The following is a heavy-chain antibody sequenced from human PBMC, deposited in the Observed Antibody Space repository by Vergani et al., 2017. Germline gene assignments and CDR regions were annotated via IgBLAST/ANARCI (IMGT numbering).Heavy chain of an antibody. D-gene: IGHD1-20*01. CDR3: ARGGITGTLTFDY. V-gene: IGHV4-59*01. Sequence: QVQLQESGPGLVKPSETLSLTCTVSGGSISSYYWSWTRQPPGKGLEWIGYIYYSGSTNYNPSLKSRVTISVDTSKNQFSLKLSSVTAADTAVYYCARGGITGTLTFDYWGQGTLVTVSS. CDR2: IYYSGST. J-gene: IGHJ4*02. CDR1: GGSISSYY.